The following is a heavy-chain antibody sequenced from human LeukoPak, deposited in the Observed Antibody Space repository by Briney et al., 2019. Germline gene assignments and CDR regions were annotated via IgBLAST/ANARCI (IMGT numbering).Heavy chain of an antibody. D-gene: IGHD6-13*01. Sequence: PGGSLRLSCAASGFTVSSNYMSWVRQAPGKGLEWVSVIYSGGSTYYADSVKGRFTISRDNSKNTLYLQMNSLRAEDTAVYYCAKDRAAAAKGLFDYWGQGTLVTVSS. CDR3: AKDRAAAAKGLFDY. CDR2: IYSGGST. J-gene: IGHJ4*02. V-gene: IGHV3-66*01. CDR1: GFTVSSNY.